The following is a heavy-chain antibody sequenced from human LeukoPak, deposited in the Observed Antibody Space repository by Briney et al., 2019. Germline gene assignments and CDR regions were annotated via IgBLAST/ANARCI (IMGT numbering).Heavy chain of an antibody. CDR2: IWYDGSNK. J-gene: IGHJ4*02. D-gene: IGHD4-17*01. V-gene: IGHV3-33*06. CDR3: AKDLRGDYVGYFDY. CDR1: GFTFSSYG. Sequence: PGRSLRLSCAASGFTFSSYGMHWVRQAPGKGLEWVAVIWYDGSNKYYADSVKGRFTISRDNSKNTLYLQMNSLRAEDTAVYYCAKDLRGDYVGYFDYWGQGTLVTVSS.